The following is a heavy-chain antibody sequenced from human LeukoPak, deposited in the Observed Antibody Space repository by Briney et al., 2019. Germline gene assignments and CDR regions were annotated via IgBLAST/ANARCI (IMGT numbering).Heavy chain of an antibody. Sequence: KPSETLSLTCAVYGGSFSGYYWSWIRQPPGKRLEWIGSIYYSGSTYYNPSLKSRVTISVDTSKNQFSLKLSSETAADTAVYYCARLIPDFWSGYYTFWFDPWGQGTLVTVSS. J-gene: IGHJ5*02. D-gene: IGHD3-3*01. CDR3: ARLIPDFWSGYYTFWFDP. CDR1: GGSFSGYY. CDR2: IYYSGST. V-gene: IGHV4-34*01.